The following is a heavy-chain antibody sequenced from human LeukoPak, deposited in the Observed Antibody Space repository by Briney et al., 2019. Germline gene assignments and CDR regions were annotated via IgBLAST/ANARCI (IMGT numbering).Heavy chain of an antibody. V-gene: IGHV3-33*06. D-gene: IGHD3-10*01. J-gene: IGHJ4*02. CDR3: AKLPGGYYGSQNYRDY. CDR1: GFTFSSYG. Sequence: GGSLRLSCAASGFTFSSYGMHWVRQAPGKGLEWVAVIWYDGSNKYYADSVKGRFTISRDNSKNTLYLQMNSLRAEDTAIYYSAKLPGGYYGSQNYRDYWGQGTLVTVSS. CDR2: IWYDGSNK.